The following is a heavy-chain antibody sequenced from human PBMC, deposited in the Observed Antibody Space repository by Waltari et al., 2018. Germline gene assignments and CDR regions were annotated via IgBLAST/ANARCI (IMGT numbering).Heavy chain of an antibody. D-gene: IGHD6-13*01. CDR1: GGSISSSSYY. Sequence: QLQLQESGPGLVKPSETLSLTCTVSGGSISSSSYYWGWIRQPPGKGLEWIGSIYYSGSTYYNPSLKSRVTISVDTSKNQFSLKLSSVTAADTAVYYCARRVKYSSSWYAPDTYYYYYGMDVWGQGTTVTVSS. CDR3: ARRVKYSSSWYAPDTYYYYYGMDV. V-gene: IGHV4-39*01. CDR2: IYYSGST. J-gene: IGHJ6*02.